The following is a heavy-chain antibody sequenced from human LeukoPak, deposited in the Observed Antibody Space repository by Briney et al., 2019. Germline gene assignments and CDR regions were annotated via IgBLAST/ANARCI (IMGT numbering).Heavy chain of an antibody. Sequence: PSETLSLTCTVSAGSISSSGYYWGWIRQPPGKGLEWIGSIYYSGSTYYNPSLKSRVTISVDTSKNQFSLKLSSVTAADTAVYYCAKDVSFDAPGTFDIWGQGTMVTVSS. V-gene: IGHV4-39*07. CDR1: AGSISSSGYY. CDR2: IYYSGST. D-gene: IGHD3-9*01. J-gene: IGHJ3*02. CDR3: AKDVSFDAPGTFDI.